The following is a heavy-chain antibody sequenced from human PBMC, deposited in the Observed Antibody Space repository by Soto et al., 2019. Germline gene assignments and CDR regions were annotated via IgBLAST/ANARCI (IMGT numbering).Heavy chain of an antibody. CDR3: TRHSSQYNYYMDV. J-gene: IGHJ6*03. CDR1: GFTFSGSA. Sequence: EVQLVESGGGLVQPGGSLKLSCAASGFTFSGSAMHWVRQASGKGLEWVGRISSKANNYAIAYAASVKGRFTISRDESQSTAFLQMNSLKTEDTAVYYCTRHSSQYNYYMDVWGKGTTVTVSS. D-gene: IGHD1-20*01. CDR2: ISSKANNYAI. V-gene: IGHV3-73*01.